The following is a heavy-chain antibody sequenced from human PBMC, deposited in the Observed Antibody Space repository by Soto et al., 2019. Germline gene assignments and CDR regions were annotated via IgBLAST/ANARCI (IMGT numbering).Heavy chain of an antibody. CDR2: IYDSGTT. J-gene: IGHJ4*02. CDR3: ARRAIQGPIDY. CDR1: GYSISSSNW. Sequence: QVQLQESGPGLVKPSDTLSLTCAVSGYSISSSNWWGWIRQPPAKGLEWIGYIYDSGTTCYNPSLQGRVTMSVDTSKHQFSLKLTSVTAVDTAVYYCARRAIQGPIDYWGQGTLVTVSS. V-gene: IGHV4-28*01.